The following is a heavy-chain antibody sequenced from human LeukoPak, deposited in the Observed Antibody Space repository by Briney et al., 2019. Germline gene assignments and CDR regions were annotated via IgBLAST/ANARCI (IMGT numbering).Heavy chain of an antibody. CDR2: ISSSGSTI. V-gene: IGHV3-48*03. D-gene: IGHD1-26*01. J-gene: IGHJ3*02. Sequence: GGSLRLSCAASGFTFSSYAMHWVRQAPGKGLEWVSYISSSGSTIYYADSVKGRFTISRDNAKNSLYLQMNSLRAEDTAVYYCARDSPPRIGSGSYYAFDIWGQGTMVTVSS. CDR1: GFTFSSYA. CDR3: ARDSPPRIGSGSYYAFDI.